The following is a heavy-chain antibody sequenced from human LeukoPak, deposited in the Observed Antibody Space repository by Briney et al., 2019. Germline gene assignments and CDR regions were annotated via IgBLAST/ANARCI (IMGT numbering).Heavy chain of an antibody. D-gene: IGHD2-2*01. CDR3: AREHLYGSSWGFQH. V-gene: IGHV4-61*02. CDR1: GGSISNGGYS. Sequence: SQTLSLTCAVSGGSISNGGYSWSWIRQSAGKGLEWIGRMYGSGTTTNQDPSLEGRVTMSVDTSKNQFSLDLSSVTAADTAVYYCAREHLYGSSWGFQHWGQGTLVTVSS. J-gene: IGHJ1*01. CDR2: MYGSGTT.